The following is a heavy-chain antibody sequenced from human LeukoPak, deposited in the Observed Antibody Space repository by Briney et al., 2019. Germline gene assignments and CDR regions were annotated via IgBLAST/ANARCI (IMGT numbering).Heavy chain of an antibody. CDR3: ATVYSSWYREYFDY. D-gene: IGHD6-13*01. CDR2: ISYDGSDK. J-gene: IGHJ4*02. Sequence: GGSLRLSCAASGFTFSSYAMHWVRQAPGKGLEWVAVISYDGSDKYYADSVKGRFTISRDNSKNTLYLQMNSLRAEDTAVYYCATVYSSWYREYFDYWGQGTLVTVSP. CDR1: GFTFSSYA. V-gene: IGHV3-30-3*01.